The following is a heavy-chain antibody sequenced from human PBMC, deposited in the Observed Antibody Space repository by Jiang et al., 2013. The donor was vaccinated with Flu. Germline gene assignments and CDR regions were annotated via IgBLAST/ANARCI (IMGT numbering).Heavy chain of an antibody. Sequence: IPILGIANYAQKFQGRVTITADKSTSTAYMELSSLRSEDTAVYYCARDPLFGGVIAYYYYGMDVWGQGTTVTVSS. V-gene: IGHV1-69*04. J-gene: IGHJ6*02. CDR3: ARDPLFGGVIAYYYYGMDV. CDR2: IPILGIA. D-gene: IGHD3-16*02.